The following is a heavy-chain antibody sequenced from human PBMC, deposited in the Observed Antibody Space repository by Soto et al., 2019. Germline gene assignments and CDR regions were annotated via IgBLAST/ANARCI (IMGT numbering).Heavy chain of an antibody. Sequence: GGSLRLSCAASGFMFSHDWMNWVRQGPGKGLEWIARIISGGSRVTYADSVEGRFTITRDNAKNMLFLEMHSLTVEGTAVYYCARERTSKGGLDVWGQGTTVTVPS. V-gene: IGHV3-74*01. CDR3: ARERTSKGGLDV. J-gene: IGHJ6*02. CDR2: IISGGSRV. CDR1: GFMFSHDW.